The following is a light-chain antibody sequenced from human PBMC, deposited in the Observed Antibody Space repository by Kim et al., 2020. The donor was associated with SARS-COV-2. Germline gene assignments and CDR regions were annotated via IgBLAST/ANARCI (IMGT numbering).Light chain of an antibody. V-gene: IGKV1-9*01. CDR1: QGVTSS. CDR3: QQLRSYPLT. Sequence: DIQLTQSPSFLSASVGDRVTITCRASQGVTSSVAWYQQKPGKAPKVLIYLASTLQSGVPSRFSGSGSGTEFTLTISSLQPEDVATYFCQQLRSYPLTFGPGTKVEIK. CDR2: LAS. J-gene: IGKJ3*01.